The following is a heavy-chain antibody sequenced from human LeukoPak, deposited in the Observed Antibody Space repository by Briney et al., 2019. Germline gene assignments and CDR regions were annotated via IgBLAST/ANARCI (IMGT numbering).Heavy chain of an antibody. CDR3: AKDPSYYDSSGYPGADAFDI. V-gene: IGHV3-23*01. J-gene: IGHJ3*02. CDR1: GFTFSSYA. D-gene: IGHD3-22*01. Sequence: PGGSLRLSCAASGFTFSSYAMSWVRQAPGKGLEWVSAISGSGGSTYYADSVKGRFTISRGNSKNTLYLQMNSLRAEDTAVYYCAKDPSYYDSSGYPGADAFDIWGQGTMVTVSS. CDR2: ISGSGGST.